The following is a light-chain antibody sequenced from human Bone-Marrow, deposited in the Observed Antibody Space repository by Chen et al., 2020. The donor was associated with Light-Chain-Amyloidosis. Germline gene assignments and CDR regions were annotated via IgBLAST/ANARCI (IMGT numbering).Light chain of an antibody. V-gene: IGLV3-25*03. CDR3: QAADSSGTYEVI. CDR2: RDT. J-gene: IGLJ2*01. CDR1: DLPTKY. Sequence: SYELTQPPSVSVSPGQTARITCSGDDLPTKYAYWYQQKPSQAPVLVIHRDTEKPSGISERLSGSSSGTTATVTVSRGQAEDEADYHWQAADSSGTYEVIFGGGTKLTVL.